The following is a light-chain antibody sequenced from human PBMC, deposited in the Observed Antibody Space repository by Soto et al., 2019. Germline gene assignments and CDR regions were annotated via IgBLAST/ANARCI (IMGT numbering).Light chain of an antibody. Sequence: DIPMTQSPSSLSASVGDRVSDTCRASQSISTFLNWYQQRPGEAPKLLIYAASSLQSGVPSRFSGSGSGADFTLTIGSLQPEDFATYYCQQSYTTPRTFGQGTKVEVK. J-gene: IGKJ1*01. CDR3: QQSYTTPRT. CDR1: QSISTF. CDR2: AAS. V-gene: IGKV1-39*01.